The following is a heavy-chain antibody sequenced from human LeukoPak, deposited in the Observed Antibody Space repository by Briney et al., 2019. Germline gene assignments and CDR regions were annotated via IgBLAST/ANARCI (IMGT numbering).Heavy chain of an antibody. D-gene: IGHD2-21*01. CDR1: GFTFSSYW. J-gene: IGHJ4*02. V-gene: IGHV3-7*01. CDR3: ARGRTGIYCGGDCYDY. CDR2: IKQDGSEK. Sequence: GGSLRLSCAASGFTFSSYWMSWVRQAPGKGLEWVANIKQDGSEKYYVDSVKGRFTISRDNAKSSLYLQMNSLRAEDTAVYYCARGRTGIYCGGDCYDYWGQGTLVTVSS.